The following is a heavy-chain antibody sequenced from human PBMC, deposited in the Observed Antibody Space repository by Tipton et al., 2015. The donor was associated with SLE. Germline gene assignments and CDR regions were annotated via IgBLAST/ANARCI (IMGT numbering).Heavy chain of an antibody. CDR1: GGSFSGYY. V-gene: IGHV4-34*01. Sequence: LRLSCAVYGGSFSGYYWSWIRQPPGKGLEWIGEINHSGSTNYNPSLKSRVTISVDTSKNQFSLKLSPVTAAGTAVYFCARVSGSYLYYYYYYYMDVWGKGTTVTVSS. CDR3: ARVSGSYLYYYYYYYMDV. D-gene: IGHD1-26*01. J-gene: IGHJ6*03. CDR2: INHSGST.